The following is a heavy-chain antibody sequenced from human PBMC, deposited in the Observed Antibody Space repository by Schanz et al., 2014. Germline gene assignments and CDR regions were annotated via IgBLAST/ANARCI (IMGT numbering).Heavy chain of an antibody. CDR1: GFTFSNHG. J-gene: IGHJ6*03. D-gene: IGHD6-19*01. CDR3: ARDHQWLARYYMDV. CDR2: IWYDGSNE. Sequence: ESGGGVVQPGRSLRLSCAASGFTFSNHGMHWVRQSPGKGLEWVALIWYDGSNEYYADSVKGRVTISRDNPKKTLYLQMNSLRAEDTAVYYCARDHQWLARYYMDVWGKGTTVTVSS. V-gene: IGHV3-33*01.